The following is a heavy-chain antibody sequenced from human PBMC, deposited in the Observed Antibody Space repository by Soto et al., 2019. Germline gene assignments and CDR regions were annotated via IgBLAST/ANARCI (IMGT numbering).Heavy chain of an antibody. V-gene: IGHV1-69*01. CDR2: IIPIFGTA. CDR1: GGTFSSYA. CDR3: ASRSSDSSGYYLDAFDI. J-gene: IGHJ3*02. D-gene: IGHD3-22*01. Sequence: QVQLVQSGAEVKKPGSSVKVSCKASGGTFSSYAISWVRQAPGHGLEWMGGIIPIFGTANYAQKFQGRVTITADESTSTAYMELSSLRSEDTAVYYCASRSSDSSGYYLDAFDIWGQGTMVTVSS.